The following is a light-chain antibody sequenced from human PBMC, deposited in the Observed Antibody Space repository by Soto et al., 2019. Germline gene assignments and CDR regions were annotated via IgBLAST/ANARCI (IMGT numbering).Light chain of an antibody. CDR1: QSVRDN. J-gene: IGKJ1*01. CDR3: QQFNSWLWT. CDR2: GAS. V-gene: IGKV3-15*01. Sequence: EIVMTQSPATLSVSPGERATLSCRASQSVRDNLAWYQQKPGQAPRLLIYGASTRATGIPARFSGSGSGTEFTLTISSLQSEDSAVYYCQQFNSWLWTFGQGTKVEIK.